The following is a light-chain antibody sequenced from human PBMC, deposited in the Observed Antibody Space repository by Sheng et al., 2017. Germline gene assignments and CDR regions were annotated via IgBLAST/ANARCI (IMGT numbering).Light chain of an antibody. J-gene: IGKJ1*01. V-gene: IGKV3-15*01. CDR1: QSISSN. CDR3: QQYNKWPAWT. Sequence: EIVMTQSPVTLSVSPGERATLSCRASQSISSNLAWYQQKPGQAPRLLIYGASTRATGIPARFSGSGSGTEFTLTISSLRSEDFAVYYCQQYNKWPAWTFGQGTKVEIK. CDR2: GAS.